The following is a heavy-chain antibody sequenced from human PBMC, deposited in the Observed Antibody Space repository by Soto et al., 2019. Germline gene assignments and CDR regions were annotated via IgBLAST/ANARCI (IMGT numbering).Heavy chain of an antibody. CDR1: GGTFSSYT. J-gene: IGHJ6*02. CDR3: ARPTLYLPYYYGMDV. CDR2: IIPILGIA. V-gene: IGHV1-69*02. Sequence: QVQLVQSGAEVKKPGSSVKVSCKASGGTFSSYTISWVRQAPGQGLEWMGRIIPILGIANYAQKFQGRVTITADKSTSTAYMELSSLRSEDTAVYYCARPTLYLPYYYGMDVWGQGTTVTVSS.